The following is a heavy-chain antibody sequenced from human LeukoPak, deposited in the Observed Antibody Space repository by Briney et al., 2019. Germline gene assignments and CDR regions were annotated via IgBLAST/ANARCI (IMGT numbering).Heavy chain of an antibody. CDR1: GGSISSYY. D-gene: IGHD2-15*01. J-gene: IGHJ4*02. Sequence: SETLSLTCTVSGGSISSYYWSWIRQPPGKGLEWIGYIYYSGGTNYNPSLKSRVTISVDTSKNQFSLKLSSVTAADTAVYYCACFDCSGGSCYLDYWGQGTLVTVSS. CDR2: IYYSGGT. CDR3: ACFDCSGGSCYLDY. V-gene: IGHV4-59*01.